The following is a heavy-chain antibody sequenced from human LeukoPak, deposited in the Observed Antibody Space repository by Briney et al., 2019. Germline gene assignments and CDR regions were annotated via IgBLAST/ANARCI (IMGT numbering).Heavy chain of an antibody. CDR3: AKVNNYDDY. D-gene: IGHD1/OR15-1a*01. CDR1: GFTFNIFG. CDR2: ISPDGNKE. J-gene: IGHJ4*02. Sequence: PGGSLRLSCAASGFTFNIFGIHWVRQAPGKGLEWVAAISPDGNKEYYTESVKGRFTVSRDNSKNMIYLQMNSLRGEDSAVYYCAKVNNYDDYWGQGTLVTVSP. V-gene: IGHV3-30*18.